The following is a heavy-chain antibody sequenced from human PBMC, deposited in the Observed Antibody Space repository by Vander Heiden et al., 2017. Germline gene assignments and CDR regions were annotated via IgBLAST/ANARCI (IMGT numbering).Heavy chain of an antibody. CDR1: GGSTSGGGYY. J-gene: IGHJ4*02. D-gene: IGHD6-19*01. CDR2: IYYSGST. V-gene: IGHV4-31*03. Sequence: QAQLQESGPGLVKPSQTLSLTCTVSGGSTSGGGYYWSWIRQHPGKGLEWIGYIYYSGSTYYNPSLKSRVTISVDTSKNQFSLKLSSVTAADTAVYYCARGRIAVAGFYFDYWGQGTLVTVSS. CDR3: ARGRIAVAGFYFDY.